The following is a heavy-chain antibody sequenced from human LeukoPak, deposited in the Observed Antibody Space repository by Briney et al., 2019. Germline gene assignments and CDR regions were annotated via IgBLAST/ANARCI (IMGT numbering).Heavy chain of an antibody. Sequence: GGSLRLSCAASGFTFSSYWMHGVRQAPGKGLVGVSRINRDGSSTIYADSVKGRFTISRDNAKNTLSLKMNSLRSEDTAVYYGARGVRELGMTNNWGQGTLVTVSS. CDR1: GFTFSSYW. CDR3: ARGVRELGMTNN. V-gene: IGHV3-74*01. D-gene: IGHD7-27*01. CDR2: INRDGSST. J-gene: IGHJ4*02.